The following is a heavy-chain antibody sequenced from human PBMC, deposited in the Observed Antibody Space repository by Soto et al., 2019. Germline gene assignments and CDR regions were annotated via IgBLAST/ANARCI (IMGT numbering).Heavy chain of an antibody. Sequence: QVQLVQSGAEVKKPGSSVKVSCKASGGTFSSYAISWVRQAPGHGLEWMGGIIPIFGTANYAQKFQGRVTITADESTSTAYMELSSLRSDDTAVYYCARHPGGRGYDYCMDVWCQGTTVTVSS. CDR1: GGTFSSYA. D-gene: IGHD2-15*01. CDR2: IIPIFGTA. V-gene: IGHV1-69*12. J-gene: IGHJ6*02. CDR3: ARHPGGRGYDYCMDV.